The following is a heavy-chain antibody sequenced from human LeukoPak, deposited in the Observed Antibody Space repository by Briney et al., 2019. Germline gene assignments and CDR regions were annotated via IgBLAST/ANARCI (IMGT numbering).Heavy chain of an antibody. CDR3: ARDGKICYGMDV. J-gene: IGHJ6*02. D-gene: IGHD3-3*01. CDR2: IGNTET. Sequence: GGPLRLSCATSGFPFETNAMSWVRQARGKGLEWVGTIGNTETFYADSVTGRFTISRDNSKNTVNLQMNSRRAEDTAVYYCARDGKICYGMDVWGQGTTVTVSS. V-gene: IGHV3-23*01. CDR1: GFPFETNA.